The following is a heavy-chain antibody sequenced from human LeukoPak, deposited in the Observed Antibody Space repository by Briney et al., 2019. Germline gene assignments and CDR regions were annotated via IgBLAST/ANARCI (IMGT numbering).Heavy chain of an antibody. D-gene: IGHD6-19*01. CDR1: AFTFSSYA. Sequence: GGSLRPSCAASAFTFSSYAMSWVRQAPGEGREWVACIRGSTNSTYYAESVQDRFTTCRDNSKNTLYLQMNTLRAEDPAIYYCAKDPRAVARLNYFDYWGQGILVTVSS. CDR3: AKDPRAVARLNYFDY. J-gene: IGHJ4*02. V-gene: IGHV3-23*01. CDR2: IRGSTNST.